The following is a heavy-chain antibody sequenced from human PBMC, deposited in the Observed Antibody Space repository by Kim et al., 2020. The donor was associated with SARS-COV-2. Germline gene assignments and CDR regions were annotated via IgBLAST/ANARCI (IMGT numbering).Heavy chain of an antibody. Sequence: YYADSVKGRFTISRDNSKNTLYLQMNSLRAEETAVYYCARDHSTYSGSFLWGQGTLVTVSS. D-gene: IGHD1-26*01. V-gene: IGHV3-66*01. CDR3: ARDHSTYSGSFL. J-gene: IGHJ4*02.